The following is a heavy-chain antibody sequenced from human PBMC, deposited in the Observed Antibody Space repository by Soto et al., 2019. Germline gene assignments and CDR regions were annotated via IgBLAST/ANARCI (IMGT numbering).Heavy chain of an antibody. CDR2: IIPLFGTA. D-gene: IGHD2-15*01. CDR3: ARGPPCSGGSCYSPYWNYFDY. J-gene: IGHJ4*02. V-gene: IGHV1-69*12. Sequence: QVQLVQSGAEVKKPGSSVKVSCKASGGTFSSYAISWVRQAPGQGLEWMGGIIPLFGTANYAQKFQGRVTITADESTSPAYMELSSLRSEDTAVYYCARGPPCSGGSCYSPYWNYFDYWGQGTLVTVSS. CDR1: GGTFSSYA.